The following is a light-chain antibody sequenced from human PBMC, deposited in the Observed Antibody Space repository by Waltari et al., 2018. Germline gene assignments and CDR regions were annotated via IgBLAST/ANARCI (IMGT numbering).Light chain of an antibody. Sequence: QSALTQPPSVSGSPGLSVTISCTGTSRDVGGYNSVSWYQLHPGKAPNVRIDDVSKRPTGVPERFSGSKSGNTASHTISGLQAEDKAAYYCCSYVHPYTVVFGRGTKLTV. CDR1: SRDVGGYNS. J-gene: IGLJ2*01. CDR3: CSYVHPYTVV. CDR2: DVS. V-gene: IGLV2-11*01.